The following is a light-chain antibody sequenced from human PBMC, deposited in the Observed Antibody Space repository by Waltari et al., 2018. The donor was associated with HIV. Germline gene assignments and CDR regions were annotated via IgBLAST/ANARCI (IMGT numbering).Light chain of an antibody. CDR3: CSYAGSYTWL. V-gene: IGLV2-11*01. J-gene: IGLJ2*01. Sequence: QSALTQPRSVSGSPGQSVTISCIGTNSDVGGYNYVSWYRQHPGEAPKLIIYDVTKRPSGVPDRCSGAKSVNTASLTVSGRQADDEAEYYCCSYAGSYTWLFGGGTKLTVL. CDR2: DVT. CDR1: NSDVGGYNY.